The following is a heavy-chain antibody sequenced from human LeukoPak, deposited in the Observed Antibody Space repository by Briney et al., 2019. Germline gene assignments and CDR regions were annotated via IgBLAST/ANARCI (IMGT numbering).Heavy chain of an antibody. CDR3: ARDWADYYDSSGYFRAFDI. CDR2: ISSSSSYI. CDR1: GFTFSSYN. D-gene: IGHD3-22*01. Sequence: RTGGSLRLSCAASGFTFSSYNMNWVRQAPGKGLEWVSSISSSSSYIYYADSVKGRFTISRDNAKNSLYLQMNSLRAEDTAVYYCARDWADYYDSSGYFRAFDIWGQGTMVTVSS. V-gene: IGHV3-21*01. J-gene: IGHJ3*02.